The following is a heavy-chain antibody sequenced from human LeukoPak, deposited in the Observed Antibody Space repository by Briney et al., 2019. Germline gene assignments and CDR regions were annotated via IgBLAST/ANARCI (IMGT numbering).Heavy chain of an antibody. J-gene: IGHJ3*02. Sequence: PGGSLRLSCAASGFTFDDYAMPWVRQAPGKGLEWVSGISWNSGSIGYADSVKGRFTISRDNAKNSLYLQMNSLRAEDTTLYYCAAGNTFDIWGQGTMVTVSS. D-gene: IGHD3-10*01. CDR3: AAGNTFDI. CDR2: ISWNSGSI. V-gene: IGHV3-9*01. CDR1: GFTFDDYA.